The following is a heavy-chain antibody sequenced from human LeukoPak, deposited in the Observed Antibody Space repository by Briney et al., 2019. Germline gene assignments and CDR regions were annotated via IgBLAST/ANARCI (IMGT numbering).Heavy chain of an antibody. CDR1: GFTFSSYW. CDR3: ARDFRDIVVVPARYYYYYYMDV. CDR2: IKQDGSEK. D-gene: IGHD2-2*01. J-gene: IGHJ6*03. V-gene: IGHV3-7*01. Sequence: QTGGSLRLSCAASGFTFSSYWMSWVRQAPGKGLEWVANIKQDGSEKYYVDSVKGRFTISRDNAKNSLYLQMNSLRAEDTAVYYCARDFRDIVVVPARYYYYYYMDVWGKGTTVTISS.